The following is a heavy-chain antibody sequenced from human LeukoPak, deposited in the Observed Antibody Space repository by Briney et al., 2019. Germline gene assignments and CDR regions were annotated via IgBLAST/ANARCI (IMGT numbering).Heavy chain of an antibody. CDR3: AKSRGTYYYYYGMDV. V-gene: IGHV3-30*18. CDR2: ISYDGSNK. D-gene: IGHD3-16*01. CDR1: GFTFSSYG. J-gene: IGHJ6*02. Sequence: GRSLRLSCAASGFTFSSYGMHWVRQAPGKGLEWVAVISYDGSNKYYADSVKGRFTISRDNSKNTLYLQMNSLRAEDTAVYYYAKSRGTYYYYYGMDVWGQGTTVTVSS.